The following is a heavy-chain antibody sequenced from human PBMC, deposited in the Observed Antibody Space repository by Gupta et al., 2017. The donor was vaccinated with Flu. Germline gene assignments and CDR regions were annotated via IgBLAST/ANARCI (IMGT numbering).Heavy chain of an antibody. J-gene: IGHJ5*02. CDR2: INPNSGGT. D-gene: IGHD3-22*01. Sequence: QVPLVQSGAEVKKPGASVKVSCKASGYTFTGYYMHWVRQAPGQGLEWRGWINPNSGGTNYAQKFQGRVTMTRDTSISTAYMELSRLRSDDTAVYYCARDPSFWPTGYYDSSAKLGVGWFDPWGQGTLVTVSS. CDR1: GYTFTGYY. V-gene: IGHV1-2*02. CDR3: ARDPSFWPTGYYDSSAKLGVGWFDP.